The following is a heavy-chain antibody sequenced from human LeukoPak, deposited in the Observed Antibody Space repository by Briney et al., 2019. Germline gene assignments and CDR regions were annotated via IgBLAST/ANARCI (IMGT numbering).Heavy chain of an antibody. CDR2: ISGSGGST. J-gene: IGHJ3*01. D-gene: IGHD2-2*01. CDR3: AKDRSCTGSSCNVES. CDR1: GFTFSSFA. V-gene: IGHV3-23*01. Sequence: GGSLRLSCAASGFTFSSFAMSWVRQAPGKGLEWVSAISGSGGSTYYADSVKGRFTISRDISKNTLFLQMNSLRAEDTAVYYCAKDRSCTGSSCNVESWGQGTMVTVSS.